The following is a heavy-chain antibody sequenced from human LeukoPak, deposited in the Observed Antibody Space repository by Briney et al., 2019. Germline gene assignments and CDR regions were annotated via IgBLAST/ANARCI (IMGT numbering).Heavy chain of an antibody. J-gene: IGHJ4*02. D-gene: IGHD2-15*01. CDR3: ARXRYCSGGSCYXXNXDY. CDR2: MNPNRGNT. V-gene: IGHV1-8*01. CDR1: GYTFTSYD. Sequence: ASVKVSCKASGYTFTSYDINWVRQATGQGLEWMGWMNPNRGNTGYAQKFHGRVTMTRNTSISTAYMEQSSLRSEDTAVYYCARXRYCSGGSCYXXNXDYWGQXTXVXXSS.